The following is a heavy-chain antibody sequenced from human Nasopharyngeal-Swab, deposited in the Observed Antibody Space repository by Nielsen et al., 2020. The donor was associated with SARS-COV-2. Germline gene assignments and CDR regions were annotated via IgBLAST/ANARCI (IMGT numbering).Heavy chain of an antibody. CDR2: IVGSGDISGSGGST. CDR3: AKGNTWYVDY. J-gene: IGHJ4*02. Sequence: WIRQPPGKGLEWVAAIVGSGDISGSGGSTYYADSVKGRFTISRDNSKNTLSLQMNSLRAEDTAVYYCAKGNTWYVDYWGQGTLVTVSS. D-gene: IGHD1-14*01. V-gene: IGHV3-23*01.